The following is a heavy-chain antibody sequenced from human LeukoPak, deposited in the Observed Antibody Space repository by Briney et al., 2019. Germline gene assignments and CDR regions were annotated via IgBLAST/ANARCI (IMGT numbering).Heavy chain of an antibody. D-gene: IGHD6-13*01. CDR1: GYSFTSHW. Sequence: GESLKISCQGSGYSFTSHWIGWVRQMPGRGLEWMGLIYPGDSDTRYSPSFQGQVTLSVDKSITTAYLQWSSLTAADTAMYYCARQVAAASDSWGQGTLVTVSS. V-gene: IGHV5-51*01. CDR2: IYPGDSDT. CDR3: ARQVAAASDS. J-gene: IGHJ4*02.